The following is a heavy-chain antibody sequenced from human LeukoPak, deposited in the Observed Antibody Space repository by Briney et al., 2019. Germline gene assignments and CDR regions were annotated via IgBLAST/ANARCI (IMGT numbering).Heavy chain of an antibody. CDR1: GYSFTYSY. CDR3: VRSPIGASAY. J-gene: IGHJ4*02. D-gene: IGHD3-10*01. V-gene: IGHV1-2*02. Sequence: ASVKVSCKPSGYSFTYSYIHWVRQAPGVGLQWMGWISPNNGDTKYAEDFQDRVTMTRDTSISTAYMELTGLTPDDTAVYYCVRSPIGASAYWGRGTLVTVSS. CDR2: ISPNNGDT.